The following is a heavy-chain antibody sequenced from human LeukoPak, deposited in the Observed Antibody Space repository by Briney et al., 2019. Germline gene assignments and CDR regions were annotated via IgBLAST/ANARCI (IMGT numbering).Heavy chain of an antibody. D-gene: IGHD5-18*01. CDR1: GFTFSSYW. CDR3: ASYWIQLWGKNFDY. J-gene: IGHJ4*02. Sequence: PGGSLRLSCAASGFTFSSYWMSWVRQAPGKGLEWVANIKQDGSEKYYVDSVKGRFTISRDNSKNTLYLQMNSLRAEDTAVYYCASYWIQLWGKNFDYWGQGTLVTVSS. CDR2: IKQDGSEK. V-gene: IGHV3-7*01.